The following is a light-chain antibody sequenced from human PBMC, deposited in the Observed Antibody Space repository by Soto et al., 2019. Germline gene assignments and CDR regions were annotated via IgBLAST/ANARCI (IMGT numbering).Light chain of an antibody. Sequence: QSALAQPRSVSGSPGQSVTISCTGTNSDVGGYNYVSWYQQYPGKAPKLMLYDVSKRPSGVPDRFPGSKSGNTASLTISGLQAEDEADYYCCSYAGGYTLGAFGGGTKLTVL. CDR3: CSYAGGYTLGA. CDR2: DVS. V-gene: IGLV2-11*01. CDR1: NSDVGGYNY. J-gene: IGLJ2*01.